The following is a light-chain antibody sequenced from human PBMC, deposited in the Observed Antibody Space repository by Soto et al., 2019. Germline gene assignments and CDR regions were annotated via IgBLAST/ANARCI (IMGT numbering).Light chain of an antibody. V-gene: IGKV3-20*01. CDR3: QQYGTSPYT. J-gene: IGKJ2*01. CDR1: QSITGNY. Sequence: DIVLTQSPGTLSLSPGDRATLSCRASQSITGNYLAWHQQKPGQAPKLLIYGASTRAPGIPDRFNGSGSGTDFTLTISRLEADDVAVYHCQQYGTSPYTFGQGARLDFK. CDR2: GAS.